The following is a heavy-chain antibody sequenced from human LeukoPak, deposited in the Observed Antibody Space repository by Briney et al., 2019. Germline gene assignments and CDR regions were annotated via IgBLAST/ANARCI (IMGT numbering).Heavy chain of an antibody. V-gene: IGHV4-34*01. CDR2: INHSRST. Sequence: SETLSLTCAVYGGSFSGYYWSWIRQPPGKGLEWIGEINHSRSTNYNPSLKSRVTISVDTSKNQFSLKLSSVTAADTAVYYCARGPRRGSTSCPSDYWGQGTLVTVSS. D-gene: IGHD2-2*01. CDR1: GGSFSGYY. J-gene: IGHJ4*02. CDR3: ARGPRRGSTSCPSDY.